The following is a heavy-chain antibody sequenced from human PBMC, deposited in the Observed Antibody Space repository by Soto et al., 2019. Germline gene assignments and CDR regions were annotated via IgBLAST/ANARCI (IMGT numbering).Heavy chain of an antibody. J-gene: IGHJ4*02. V-gene: IGHV3-21*01. CDR2: ISSSSSYI. CDR1: GFTFSSYS. D-gene: IGHD3-16*01. CDR3: ARDNRGNFDY. Sequence: EVQLVESGGGLVKPGGSLRLSCAASGFTFSSYSMNWVRQAPGKGLEWVSSISSSSSYIYYADSVKGRFTISRDKAKNSLYLQMNGLRAEDTAVYYCARDNRGNFDYWGQGTLVTVSS.